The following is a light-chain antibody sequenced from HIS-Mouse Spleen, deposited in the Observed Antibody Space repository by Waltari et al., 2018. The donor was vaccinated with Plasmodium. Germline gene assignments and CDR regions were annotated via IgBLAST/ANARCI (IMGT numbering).Light chain of an antibody. J-gene: IGLJ3*02. CDR2: YKSYSAK. CDR1: SGINVGTYR. Sequence: QAVLTQPSSLSASPGASASLTCTLRSGINVGTYRIYWYKHKPGSPPQYLLRYKSYSAKQKGAGVPSLFSGSKDASANAGILLISGLQSEDEADYYCMIWHSSAWVFGGGTKLTVL. CDR3: MIWHSSAWV. V-gene: IGLV5-45*03.